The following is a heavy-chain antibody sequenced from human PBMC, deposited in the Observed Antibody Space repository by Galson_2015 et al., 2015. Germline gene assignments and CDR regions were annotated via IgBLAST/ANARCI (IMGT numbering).Heavy chain of an antibody. Sequence: SLRLSCAASGFTFSDYYMSWIRQAPGKGLEWVSYIGSSGSAISYADSGKGRVTISRDNAQNSLYLQITSLRVEDTAVYYCARRGTSKYFDSWGQGTLITVSS. CDR1: GFTFSDYY. CDR3: ARRGTSKYFDS. J-gene: IGHJ4*02. V-gene: IGHV3-11*01. CDR2: IGSSGSAI. D-gene: IGHD2/OR15-2a*01.